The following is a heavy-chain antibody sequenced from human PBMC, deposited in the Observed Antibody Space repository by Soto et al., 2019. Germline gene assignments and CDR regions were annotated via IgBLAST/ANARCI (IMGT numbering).Heavy chain of an antibody. CDR1: GFPFSAYN. Sequence: PGGSLSLSCTGSGFPFSAYNINWVRQAPGEGLEWVSSITVGSSHIYQPNSMKGRFTISRDDAKNSVYLQIDSLRDEDTALYYCSRSPEVGVRGAYWGQGTLVTVSS. J-gene: IGHJ4*02. V-gene: IGHV3-21*01. CDR3: SRSPEVGVRGAY. CDR2: ITVGSSHI. D-gene: IGHD3-16*01.